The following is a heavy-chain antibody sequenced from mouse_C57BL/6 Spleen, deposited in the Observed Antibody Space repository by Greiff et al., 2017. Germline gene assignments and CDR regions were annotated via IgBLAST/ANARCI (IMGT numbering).Heavy chain of an antibody. D-gene: IGHD3-2*02. Sequence: EVKLVESGGDLVKPGGSLKLSCAASGFTFSSYGMSWVRQTSDKRLAWVATISSGGSYTYYPDSVKGRFTISRDNAKNTLYLQMSSLKSEDTAMYYCARHAGQLRLRGYFDYWGQGTTLTVSS. CDR3: ARHAGQLRLRGYFDY. V-gene: IGHV5-6*01. CDR1: GFTFSSYG. J-gene: IGHJ2*01. CDR2: ISSGGSYT.